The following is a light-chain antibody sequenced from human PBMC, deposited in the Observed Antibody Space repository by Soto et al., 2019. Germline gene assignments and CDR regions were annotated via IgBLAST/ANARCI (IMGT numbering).Light chain of an antibody. Sequence: EILMTQSPATLSVSPGERATLSCRASQSIRSDLAWYQQKPGQAPRLLIYGASTRATGIPARFSGSGSGTDFTLTISSLQSEDFAVYYCQQYNNWPPLTFGGGTKVEIK. V-gene: IGKV3-15*01. J-gene: IGKJ4*01. CDR1: QSIRSD. CDR3: QQYNNWPPLT. CDR2: GAS.